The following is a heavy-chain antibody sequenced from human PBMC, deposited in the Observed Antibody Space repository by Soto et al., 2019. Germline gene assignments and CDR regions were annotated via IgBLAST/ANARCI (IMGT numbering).Heavy chain of an antibody. CDR1: GGSISSGGYY. D-gene: IGHD6-6*01. J-gene: IGHJ5*02. CDR2: IYYSWST. V-gene: IGHV4-31*03. Sequence: PSETLSLTCTVSGGSISSGGYYWSWIRHHPGNGLEWFGYIYYSWSTYYNPSLKSRVTISVDTSKNQFSLKLRSVTAADTAVYYCARGRYSSSSNWFDPWGQGTLVTVSS. CDR3: ARGRYSSSSNWFDP.